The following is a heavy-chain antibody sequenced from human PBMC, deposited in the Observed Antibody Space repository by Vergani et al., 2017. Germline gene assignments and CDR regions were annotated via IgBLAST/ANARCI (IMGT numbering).Heavy chain of an antibody. V-gene: IGHV3-23*01. J-gene: IGHJ4*02. CDR3: AKPAYPRRYCSSTSCLYFDY. D-gene: IGHD2-2*01. Sequence: DVQLLESGGGLVQPGGSLRLSCAASGFTFSSYAMSWVRQAPGKGLEWVSAISGSGGSTYYADSVKGRFTISRDNSKNTLYLQMNSLRAEDTAVYYCAKPAYPRRYCSSTSCLYFDYWGQGTLVTVSS. CDR2: ISGSGGST. CDR1: GFTFSSYA.